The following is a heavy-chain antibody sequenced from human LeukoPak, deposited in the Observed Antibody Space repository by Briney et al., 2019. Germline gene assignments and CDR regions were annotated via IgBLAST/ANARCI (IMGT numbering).Heavy chain of an antibody. V-gene: IGHV3-21*01. D-gene: IGHD3-22*01. CDR2: ISSSSSYI. CDR3: ARDGYNYYDSSGYSN. Sequence: KAGGSLRLSCAASGFTFSSYSMNWVRQAPGKGLEWVSSISSSSSYIYYADSVKGRFTISRDSAKNSLYLQMNSLRAEDTAVYYCARDGYNYYDSSGYSNWGQGTLVTVSS. J-gene: IGHJ4*02. CDR1: GFTFSSYS.